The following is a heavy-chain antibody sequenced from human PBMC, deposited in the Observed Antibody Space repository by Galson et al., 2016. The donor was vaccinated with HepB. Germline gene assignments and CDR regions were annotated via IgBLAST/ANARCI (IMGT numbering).Heavy chain of an antibody. CDR1: GLTFSSYG. CDR3: AKWRGLYDYGAISGAFDI. J-gene: IGHJ3*02. V-gene: IGHV3-30*18. Sequence: SLRLSCAASGLTFSSYGLHWVRQAPGKGLEWVAILSYDGSTKSYADSVKGRFTISSDNSKGTLFLHMNSLRAEDTAVYYCAKWRGLYDYGAISGAFDIWGQGTNVTVSS. D-gene: IGHD4/OR15-4a*01. CDR2: LSYDGSTK.